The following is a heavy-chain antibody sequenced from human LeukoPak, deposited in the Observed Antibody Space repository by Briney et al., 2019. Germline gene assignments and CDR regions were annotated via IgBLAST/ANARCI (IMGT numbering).Heavy chain of an antibody. Sequence: ASVHVSCKASGYTFTSYYMHWVRQAPGQGLEWMGIINPSGGSTSYAQKFQGRVTMTRDTSTSTVYMELSSLRSEDTAVYYCARDPIVVVVAATQASSFDYWGQGTLVTVSS. D-gene: IGHD2-15*01. CDR3: ARDPIVVVVAATQASSFDY. V-gene: IGHV1-46*01. CDR1: GYTFTSYY. CDR2: INPSGGST. J-gene: IGHJ4*02.